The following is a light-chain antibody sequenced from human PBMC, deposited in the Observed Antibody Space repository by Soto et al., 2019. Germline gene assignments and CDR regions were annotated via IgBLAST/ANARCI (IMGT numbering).Light chain of an antibody. Sequence: IKMTQSASTLSASEGDRVSITFRASQSISSWLAWYQQKPGKAPKLLIYDASSLESGVPSRFSGRGSGTEFTLTISSLQPDDFATYYCQQYNSYWTFGQGTMVDI. CDR3: QQYNSYWT. CDR1: QSISSW. CDR2: DAS. J-gene: IGKJ1*01. V-gene: IGKV1-5*01.